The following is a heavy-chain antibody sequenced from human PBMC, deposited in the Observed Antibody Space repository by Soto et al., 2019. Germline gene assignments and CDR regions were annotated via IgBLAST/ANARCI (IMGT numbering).Heavy chain of an antibody. D-gene: IGHD1-26*01. CDR2: INHSGST. CDR1: GGSVSGYY. Sequence: SETLSLTCAVYGGSVSGYYWSWIRQPPGKGLEWIGEINHSGSTNYNPSLKRRITMSIDTSKNQFSLELSSVTAADTAVYYCARDWDSPLYFDLWGRGTLVTVS. CDR3: ARDWDSPLYFDL. J-gene: IGHJ2*01. V-gene: IGHV4-34*01.